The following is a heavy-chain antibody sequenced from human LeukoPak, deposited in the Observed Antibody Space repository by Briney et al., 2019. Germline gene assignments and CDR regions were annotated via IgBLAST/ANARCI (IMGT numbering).Heavy chain of an antibody. CDR1: GFTFSSYG. CDR2: ISYDGSNK. CDR3: ARQTYYYGSGSPSLDY. V-gene: IGHV3-30*03. Sequence: GGSLRLSCSASGFTFSSYGMHWVRQAPGKGLDWVAFISYDGSNKYYRDSVKGRFTISRDNSKSTLYLQMNSLRAEDTAVYYCARQTYYYGSGSPSLDYWGQGSLVTVSS. J-gene: IGHJ4*02. D-gene: IGHD3-10*01.